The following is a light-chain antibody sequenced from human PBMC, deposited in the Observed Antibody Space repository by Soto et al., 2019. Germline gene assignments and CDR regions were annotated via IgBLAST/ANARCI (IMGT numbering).Light chain of an antibody. CDR1: QSLLHSNGYNY. CDR2: LGS. J-gene: IGKJ1*01. CDR3: MQAIQSPRT. V-gene: IGKV2-28*01. Sequence: DIVMTQSPLSLPVTPGEPASISCRSSQSLLHSNGYNYLDWYLQKPGQSPQLLIYLGSNRSSGVPDRFSGSGSGTDLTLKISRVDAEDVGVYYCMQAIQSPRTFGQGTKVEIK.